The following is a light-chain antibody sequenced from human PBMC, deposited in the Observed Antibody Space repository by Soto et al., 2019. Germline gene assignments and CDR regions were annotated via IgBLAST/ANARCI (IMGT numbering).Light chain of an antibody. J-gene: IGKJ2*01. CDR1: QSMSRR. V-gene: IGKV1-5*01. CDR3: QQYSSYWT. Sequence: DIQMTQSPSTLSASVGDRVTITCRASQSMSRRLAWYQQKPGQAPNLLIYDASTLERGVPSSFSGSGSGTEFTRSIYSLQPDDFATYYCQQYSSYWTFGQGTKLEI. CDR2: DAS.